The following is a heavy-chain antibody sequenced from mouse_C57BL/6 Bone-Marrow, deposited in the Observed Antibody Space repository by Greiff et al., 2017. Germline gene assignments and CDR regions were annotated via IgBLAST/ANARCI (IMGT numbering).Heavy chain of an antibody. D-gene: IGHD2-4*01. CDR2: INPNYGTT. Sequence: VQLKESGPELVKPGASVKISCKASGYSFTDYNMNWVKQSNGKSLEWIGVINPNYGTTSYNQKFKGKATLTVDQSSSTAYMQLNSLKSEDSSVYYCESGYDCDYAMDYWGKGTSVTVSS. CDR1: GYSFTDYN. CDR3: ESGYDCDYAMDY. V-gene: IGHV1-39*01. J-gene: IGHJ4*01.